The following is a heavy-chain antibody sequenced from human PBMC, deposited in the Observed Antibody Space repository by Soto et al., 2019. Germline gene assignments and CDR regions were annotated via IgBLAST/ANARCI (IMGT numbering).Heavy chain of an antibody. CDR2: TYLRSKWYN. V-gene: IGHV6-1*01. D-gene: IGHD2-15*01. Sequence: SQTLSLTCVISGGRVSTTRATWNWIRKSPSRGLEWLGRTYLRSKWYNEYAVSVKSRIAIRPDTSKNLFSLQLSSVTPEDTAVYFCARAAVAFDAFDLWGQGTVVTVSS. J-gene: IGHJ3*01. CDR1: GGRVSTTRAT. CDR3: ARAAVAFDAFDL.